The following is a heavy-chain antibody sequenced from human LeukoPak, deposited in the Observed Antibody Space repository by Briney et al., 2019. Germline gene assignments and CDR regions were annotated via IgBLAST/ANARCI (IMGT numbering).Heavy chain of an antibody. CDR3: ARGYSSRLYNWLDP. Sequence: PGGSLRLSCAASGFTFSSYSMNWVRQAPGKGLEWVSSISSSSSYIYYADSVKGRFTISRDNAKNTLYLQMNSLTAEDTAVYYCARGYSSRLYNWLDPWGQETLVTVSS. J-gene: IGHJ5*02. D-gene: IGHD6-13*01. V-gene: IGHV3-21*01. CDR2: ISSSSSYI. CDR1: GFTFSSYS.